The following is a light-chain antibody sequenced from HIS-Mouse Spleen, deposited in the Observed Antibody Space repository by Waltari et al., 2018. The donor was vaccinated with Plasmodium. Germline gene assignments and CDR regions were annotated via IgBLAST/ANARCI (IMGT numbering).Light chain of an antibody. J-gene: IGLJ2*01. CDR1: SSDVGGYNY. CDR3: CSYAGSYTLV. V-gene: IGLV2-11*01. Sequence: QSALTQPRSVSGSPGQSVTISCPGTSSDVGGYNYVSWYQQHPGKAPKLMIYVVSKRPSGVPDRFSGSKSGNTASLTISGLQAEDEADYYCCSYAGSYTLVFGGGTKLTVL. CDR2: VVS.